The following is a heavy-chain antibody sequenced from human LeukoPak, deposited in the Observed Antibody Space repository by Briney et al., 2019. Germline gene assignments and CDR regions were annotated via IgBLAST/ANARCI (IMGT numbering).Heavy chain of an antibody. V-gene: IGHV3-30*18. CDR3: AKAPNSPDAFDI. D-gene: IGHD4-23*01. J-gene: IGHJ3*02. Sequence: PGGSLRLSCAASGFTFSSYGMHWVRQAPGKGLEWVAVISYDGSNKYYADSVKGRFTISRDNSKNTLYLQMNSLRAEDTAVYYCAKAPNSPDAFDIWGQGTMVTVSS. CDR1: GFTFSSYG. CDR2: ISYDGSNK.